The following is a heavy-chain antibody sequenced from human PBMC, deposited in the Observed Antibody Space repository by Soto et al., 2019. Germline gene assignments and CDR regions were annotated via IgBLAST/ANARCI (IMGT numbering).Heavy chain of an antibody. CDR2: IYPGDFDA. J-gene: IGHJ5*02. D-gene: IGHD3-10*01. V-gene: IGHV5-51*01. CDR1: GYSFSNYW. Sequence: HGESLKISCKTSGYSFSNYWIAWVRQTPGKGLEWMGIIYPGDFDARYSPSFEGQVTISADKIVNSVFLQWRSLKASDTAMYYCARHQDGSITWLDAWGQGTMVTVSS. CDR3: ARHQDGSITWLDA.